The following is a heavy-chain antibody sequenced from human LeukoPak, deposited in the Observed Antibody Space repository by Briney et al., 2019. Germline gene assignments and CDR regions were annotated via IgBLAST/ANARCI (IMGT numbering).Heavy chain of an antibody. D-gene: IGHD6-6*01. CDR1: GYSFTDYY. CDR3: ARDPSTSYYLDY. CDR2: INPNSGGT. V-gene: IGHV1-2*02. J-gene: IGHJ4*02. Sequence: GASVKVSCKASGYSFTDYYIHWVRQAPGQGPEWMGWINPNSGGTNYAQEFQGRVTLTRDTSISTAYMELSRLTSNDTAVYTCARDPSTSYYLDYWGRGTPVTVSS.